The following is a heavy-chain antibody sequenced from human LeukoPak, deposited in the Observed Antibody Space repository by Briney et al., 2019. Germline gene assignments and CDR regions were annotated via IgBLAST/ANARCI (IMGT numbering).Heavy chain of an antibody. CDR3: ANAMVRGVISRFDY. V-gene: IGHV3-23*01. CDR2: ISGSGGST. CDR1: GFTFSSYA. D-gene: IGHD3-10*01. Sequence: GGSLRLSCAASGFTFSSYAMSWVRQAPGKGLEWVSAISGSGGSTYYADSVKGRLTISRDNSKNTLYLQMNSPRAEDTAVYYCANAMVRGVISRFDYWGQGTLVTVSS. J-gene: IGHJ4*02.